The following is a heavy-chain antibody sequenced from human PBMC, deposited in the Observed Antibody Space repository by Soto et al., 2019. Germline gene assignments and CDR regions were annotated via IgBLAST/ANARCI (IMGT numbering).Heavy chain of an antibody. Sequence: SETLSLTCTVSGGSISSGCYSWSWIRQPPGKGLEWIGNIHYNGNTKYSPSLKSRVTMSVDTSKNHFSLKLISVTTADTAVYFCAREGNLGRWIQPLDSWGQGTLVTVSS. V-gene: IGHV4-61*03. CDR2: IHYNGNT. D-gene: IGHD2-2*03. J-gene: IGHJ4*02. CDR3: AREGNLGRWIQPLDS. CDR1: GGSISSGCYS.